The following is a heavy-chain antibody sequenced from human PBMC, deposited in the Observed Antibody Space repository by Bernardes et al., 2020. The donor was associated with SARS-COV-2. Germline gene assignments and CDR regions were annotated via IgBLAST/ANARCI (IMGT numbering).Heavy chain of an antibody. CDR2: INPNNGGT. CDR1: GYTFTDYY. D-gene: IGHD6-6*01. J-gene: IGHJ4*02. Sequence: ASLKASCKTSGYTFTDYYMHWVRQAPGQGLEWMGWINPNNGGTGYTQKSQGRVTMTRDTSIDTVYMELRRLRSDDTAVYYCARDPSLSIAAHPDYWGQGTLVTGSS. CDR3: ARDPSLSIAAHPDY. V-gene: IGHV1-2*02.